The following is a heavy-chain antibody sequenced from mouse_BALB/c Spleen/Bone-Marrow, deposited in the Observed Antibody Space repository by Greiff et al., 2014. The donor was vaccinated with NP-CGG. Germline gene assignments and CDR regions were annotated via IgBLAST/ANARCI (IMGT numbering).Heavy chain of an antibody. Sequence: VHVKQSGPELVKPGASVKMSCKASGYTFTDYYMDWVKQSHGESFEWIGRVNPYNGGTSYNQKFKGKATLTVDNSSNTAYMELNSLASYYSAVYYYSCSYFDYWGQGTPLTVSS. CDR3: SCSYFDY. CDR1: GYTFTDYY. CDR2: VNPYNGGT. V-gene: IGHV1-19*01. J-gene: IGHJ2*01.